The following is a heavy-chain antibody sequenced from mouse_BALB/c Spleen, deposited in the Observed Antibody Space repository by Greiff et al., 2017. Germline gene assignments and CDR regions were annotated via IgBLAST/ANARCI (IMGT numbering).Heavy chain of an antibody. V-gene: IGHV5-6-3*01. Sequence: EVHLVESGGDLVKPGGSLKLSCAASGFTFSSYGMSWVRQTPDKRLELVATINSNGGSTYYPDSVKGRFTISRDNAKNTLYLQMSSLKSEDTAMYYCARAYYRYDGTMDYWGQGTSVTVSS. CDR2: INSNGGST. D-gene: IGHD2-14*01. CDR3: ARAYYRYDGTMDY. CDR1: GFTFSSYG. J-gene: IGHJ4*01.